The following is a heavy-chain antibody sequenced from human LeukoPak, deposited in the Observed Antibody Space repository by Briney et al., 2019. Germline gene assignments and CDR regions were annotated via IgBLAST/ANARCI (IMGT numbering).Heavy chain of an antibody. D-gene: IGHD1-26*01. CDR3: ALGASLDY. J-gene: IGHJ4*02. V-gene: IGHV3-30*03. CDR2: ISYDGSNK. Sequence: GGSLRLSCEASGFTFSSYGMHWVRQAPGKGLEWVAVISYDGSNKYYADSVKGRFTISRDNSKNTLYLQMNSLRAEDTAVYYCALGASLDYWSQGTLVTVSS. CDR1: GFTFSSYG.